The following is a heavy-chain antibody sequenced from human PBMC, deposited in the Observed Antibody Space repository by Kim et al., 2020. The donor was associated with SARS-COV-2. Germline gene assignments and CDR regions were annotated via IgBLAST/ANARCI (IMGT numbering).Heavy chain of an antibody. V-gene: IGHV3-21*01. CDR3: ARDLWKGCSSTSCYGGRYYYYYYGMDV. D-gene: IGHD2-2*01. CDR2: ISSSSSYI. Sequence: GGSLRLSCAASGFTFSSYSMNWVRQAPGKGLEWVSSISSSSSYIYYADSVKGRFTISRDNAKNSLYLQMNSLRAEDTAVYYCARDLWKGCSSTSCYGGRYYYYYYGMDVWGQGTTVTVSS. J-gene: IGHJ6*02. CDR1: GFTFSSYS.